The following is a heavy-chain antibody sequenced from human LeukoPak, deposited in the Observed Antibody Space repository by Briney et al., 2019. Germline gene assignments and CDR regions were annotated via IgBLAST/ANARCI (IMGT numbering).Heavy chain of an antibody. Sequence: PSETLSLTCTVSGGSVSSGSYYWSWIRQPPGKGLEWIGYIYYSGSTNYNPSLQSRVTISVGTSKNQFSLKVSSVTAADMGVYYCARQRCSTTNCYLFDYWGQGTLVTVSS. V-gene: IGHV4-61*01. CDR3: ARQRCSTTNCYLFDY. D-gene: IGHD2-2*01. CDR2: IYYSGST. CDR1: GGSVSSGSYY. J-gene: IGHJ4*02.